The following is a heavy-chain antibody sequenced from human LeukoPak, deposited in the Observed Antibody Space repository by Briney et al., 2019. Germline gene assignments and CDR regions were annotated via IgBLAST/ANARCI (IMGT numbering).Heavy chain of an antibody. CDR1: GGSISGYY. Sequence: SETLSLTCTVSGGSISGYYWSWIRQPPGKGLEWIGYISYSGSTNYNPSLKSRVTMSVDTSKNQFSLKLSSVTAADTAVYYCAREFSQWELLDPDYYYYYMDVWGKGTTVTISS. D-gene: IGHD1-26*01. CDR2: ISYSGST. V-gene: IGHV4-59*12. J-gene: IGHJ6*03. CDR3: AREFSQWELLDPDYYYYYMDV.